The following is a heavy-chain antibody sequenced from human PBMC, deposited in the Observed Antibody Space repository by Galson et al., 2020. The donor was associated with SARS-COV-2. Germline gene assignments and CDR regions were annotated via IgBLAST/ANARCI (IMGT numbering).Heavy chain of an antibody. V-gene: IGHV3-30*18. CDR1: GFTFSSYG. CDR2: ISYDGSNK. CDR3: AKGGLLIGGTTTGDDYYYYYGMDV. J-gene: IGHJ6*02. Sequence: PGGSLRLSCAASGFTFSSYGMHWVRQAPGKGLEWVAVISYDGSNKYYADSVKGRFTISRDNSKNTLYLQMNSLRAEDTAVYYCAKGGLLIGGTTTGDDYYYYYGMDVWGQGTTVTVSS. D-gene: IGHD4-17*01.